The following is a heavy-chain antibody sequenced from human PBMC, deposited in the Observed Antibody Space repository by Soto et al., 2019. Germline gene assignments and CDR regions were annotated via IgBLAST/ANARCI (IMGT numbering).Heavy chain of an antibody. V-gene: IGHV3-23*01. CDR3: AKDFAEGYSSGWFDY. CDR2: ISGSGGST. D-gene: IGHD6-19*01. Sequence: GGSLRLSCAASGFTFSSYAMSWVRQAPGKGLEWVSAISGSGGSTYYADSVKGRFTISRDNSKNTLYLQMNSLRAEDTAVYYCAKDFAEGYSSGWFDYWGQGTLVTVSS. CDR1: GFTFSSYA. J-gene: IGHJ4*02.